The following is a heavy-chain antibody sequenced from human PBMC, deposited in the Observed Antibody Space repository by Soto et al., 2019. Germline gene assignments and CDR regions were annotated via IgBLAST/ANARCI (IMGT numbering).Heavy chain of an antibody. J-gene: IGHJ3*02. V-gene: IGHV3-21*02. CDR2: ISRSHTYI. CDR1: GFTFNTYS. Sequence: EIQLVESGGGLVKPGGSLRLSCSASGFTFNTYSMTWVRQAPGKGLQWVSSISRSHTYIDYADSVRGRFTISRDNAHNTLYLHMDSLRAEDTAVYYFARDSITIFGVANHQSFDIWGQGTEVTVSS. CDR3: ARDSITIFGVANHQSFDI. D-gene: IGHD3-3*01.